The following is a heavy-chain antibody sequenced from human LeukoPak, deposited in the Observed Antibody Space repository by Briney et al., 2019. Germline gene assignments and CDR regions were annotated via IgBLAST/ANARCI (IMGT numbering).Heavy chain of an antibody. D-gene: IGHD1-26*01. CDR2: IYHSGST. J-gene: IGHJ4*02. CDR3: ARRAPHGSPGY. Sequence: SETLSLTCAVSGGSISSGGYSWSWIRQPPGKGLEWIGYIYHSGSTYYNPSLKSRVTISVDRSKNQFSLKLSSVTAADTAVYYCARRAPHGSPGYWGQGTLVTVSS. CDR1: GGSISSGGYS. V-gene: IGHV4-30-2*01.